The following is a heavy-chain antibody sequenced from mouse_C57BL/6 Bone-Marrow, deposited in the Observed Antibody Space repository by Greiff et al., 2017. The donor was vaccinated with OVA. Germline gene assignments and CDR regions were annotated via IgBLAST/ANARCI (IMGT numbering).Heavy chain of an antibody. D-gene: IGHD1-1*02. Sequence: EVMLVESGGDLVKPGGSLKLSCAASGFTFSSYGMSWVRQTPDKRLEWVATISSGGSYTYYPDSVKGRFTISRDNAKNTLYLQMSSLKSEDTAMYYCARYYLFACWGQGTLVTVSA. J-gene: IGHJ3*01. CDR2: ISSGGSYT. V-gene: IGHV5-6*01. CDR3: ARYYLFAC. CDR1: GFTFSSYG.